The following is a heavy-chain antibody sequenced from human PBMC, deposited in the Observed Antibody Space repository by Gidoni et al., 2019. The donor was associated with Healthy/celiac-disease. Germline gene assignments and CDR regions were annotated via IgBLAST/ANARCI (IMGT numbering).Heavy chain of an antibody. D-gene: IGHD2-15*01. CDR1: GYTFTSYA. CDR2: INAGNGNT. CDR3: ARDPEHCSGGSCYYYYGMDV. V-gene: IGHV1-3*01. J-gene: IGHJ6*02. Sequence: QVQLVQSGAEVKKPGASVKVSCKASGYTFTSYAMHWLRQDPGQRLEWMGWINAGNGNTKYSQKFQGRVTITRDTSASTAYMELSSLRSEDTAVYYCARDPEHCSGGSCYYYYGMDVWGQGTTVTVSS.